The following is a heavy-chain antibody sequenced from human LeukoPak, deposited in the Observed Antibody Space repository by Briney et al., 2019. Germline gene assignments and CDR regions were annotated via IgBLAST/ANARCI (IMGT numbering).Heavy chain of an antibody. CDR1: GFTVSSNY. D-gene: IGHD3-16*01. V-gene: IGHV3-23*01. J-gene: IGHJ5*02. CDR2: ISGSGGRT. CDR3: AKDRYYDSFNWFDP. Sequence: GGSLRLSCAASGFTVSSNYMSWVRQAPGKGLEWVSTISGSGGRTKEADSVKGRFTISRDNSKNTLYPQMNSLRAEDMAVYYCAKDRYYDSFNWFDPWGQGTLVTVSS.